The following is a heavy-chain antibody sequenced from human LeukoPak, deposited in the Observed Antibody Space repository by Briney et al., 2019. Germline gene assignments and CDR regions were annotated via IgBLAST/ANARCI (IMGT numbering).Heavy chain of an antibody. CDR1: GYSISSGYY. D-gene: IGHD1-20*01. CDR3: VRVCITGKTRAFDI. CDR2: ISHSGST. Sequence: PSETLSLTCTVSGYSISSGYYWGWIRQPPGKGLEWIGTISHSGSTYYNPSLKSRVTVSGDTSKNQFSLKLSSVTAADTAAYYCVRVCITGKTRAFDIWGQGTMVTVSS. V-gene: IGHV4-38-2*02. J-gene: IGHJ3*02.